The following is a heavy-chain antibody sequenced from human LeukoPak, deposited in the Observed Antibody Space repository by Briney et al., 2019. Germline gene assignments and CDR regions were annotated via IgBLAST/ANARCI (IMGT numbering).Heavy chain of an antibody. Sequence: HGESLKISCKGSGYNFANYWIGWVRQMPGKGLEWVGIIYPGDSDTTYSPSFHGHVTISVDTSIGTAYLQWSSLKASDTAIYYCTKSAVPNYWYFDLWGRGTLVTVSS. CDR1: GYNFANYW. D-gene: IGHD1-1*01. J-gene: IGHJ2*01. CDR3: TKSAVPNYWYFDL. CDR2: IYPGDSDT. V-gene: IGHV5-51*01.